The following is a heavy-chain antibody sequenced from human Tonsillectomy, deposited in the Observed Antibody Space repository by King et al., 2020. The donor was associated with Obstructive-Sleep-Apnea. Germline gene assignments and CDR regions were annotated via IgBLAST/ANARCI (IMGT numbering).Heavy chain of an antibody. CDR1: GGSIRSGGHH. J-gene: IGHJ6*02. V-gene: IGHV4-31*03. CDR3: ARDRSDHYDSTGRSQGMDV. D-gene: IGHD3-22*01. CDR2: IYFSGST. Sequence: VQLQESGPGLVKPSQTLSLTCTVSGGSIRSGGHHWSWIRQHPGKGLEWIGYIYFSGSTYYNASLKSRVTISIDTSKNQFSLKLSSVTAADTAVYYCARDRSDHYDSTGRSQGMDVWGQGTTVTVSS.